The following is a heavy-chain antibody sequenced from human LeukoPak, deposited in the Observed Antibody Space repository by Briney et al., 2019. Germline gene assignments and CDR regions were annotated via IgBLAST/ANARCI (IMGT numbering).Heavy chain of an antibody. CDR1: GYTFTSNY. Sequence: ASVKVSCKASGYTFTSNYIHWLRQAPGQGLEWMGMIYPRDGSTSYAQKFQGRVTVTRDTSTSTVLMELSGLRSEDTAVYYCARDQEGFDYWGQGTLVTVSS. CDR3: ARDQEGFDY. CDR2: IYPRDGST. V-gene: IGHV1-46*01. J-gene: IGHJ4*02.